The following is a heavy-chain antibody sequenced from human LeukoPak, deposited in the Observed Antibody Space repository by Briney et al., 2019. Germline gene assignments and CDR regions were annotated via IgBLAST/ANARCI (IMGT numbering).Heavy chain of an antibody. J-gene: IGHJ6*03. Sequence: SETLSLTCTVSGDSISSSTSYWVWIRQPPGKGLEWIGTIYYSGSTYYDPSLKSRVTISADTSKNQFSLRVSSVTAADTAVYYCATTKDYYYYMDVWGKGTTVTVSS. CDR3: ATTKDYYYYMDV. CDR2: IYYSGST. V-gene: IGHV4-39*01. CDR1: GDSISSSTSY. D-gene: IGHD1-14*01.